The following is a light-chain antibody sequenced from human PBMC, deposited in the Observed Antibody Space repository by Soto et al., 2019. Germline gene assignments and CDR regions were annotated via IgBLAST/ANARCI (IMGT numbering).Light chain of an antibody. J-gene: IGLJ1*01. CDR1: SSDVDDYNY. Sequence: QSALTQPASVSGSPGQSITISCTGTSSDVDDYNYVSWYQQHPGKAPKLMIYDVSNRPSGVSNRFSGSKSGNTASLTISGLQAEDEADYYCSSYTSSSTRGFGTGTKVTVL. CDR2: DVS. V-gene: IGLV2-14*01. CDR3: SSYTSSSTRG.